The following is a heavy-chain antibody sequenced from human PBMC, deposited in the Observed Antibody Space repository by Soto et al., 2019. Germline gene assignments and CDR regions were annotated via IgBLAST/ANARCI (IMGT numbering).Heavy chain of an antibody. Sequence: QMQLVESGGGAVQPGRSLRLSCAASGFTFSYYPMHWVRQAPGKGLEWVAVISFDGSNKYYADSVKGRFTISRDNSKNTLYLQVNSLRGEGTAVYYCARVPGDMVAILYSYPLDGREPLSDVDVWGQGTTVTVSS. CDR3: ARVPGDMVAILYSYPLDGREPLSDVDV. CDR2: ISFDGSNK. J-gene: IGHJ6*02. CDR1: GFTFSYYP. V-gene: IGHV3-30*04. D-gene: IGHD5-12*01.